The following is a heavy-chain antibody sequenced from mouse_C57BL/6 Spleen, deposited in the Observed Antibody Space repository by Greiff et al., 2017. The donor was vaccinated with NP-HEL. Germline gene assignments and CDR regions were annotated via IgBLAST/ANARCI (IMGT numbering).Heavy chain of an antibody. V-gene: IGHV1-42*01. J-gene: IGHJ4*01. D-gene: IGHD1-1*01. CDR2: INPSTGGT. Sequence: EVKLVESGPELVKPGASVKISCKASGYSFTGYYMNWVKQSPEKSLEWIGEINPSTGGTTYNQKFKAKATLTVDKSSSTAYMQLKSLTSEDSAVYYCARSAYYYGSSYYAMDYWGQGTSVTVSS. CDR3: ARSAYYYGSSYYAMDY. CDR1: GYSFTGYY.